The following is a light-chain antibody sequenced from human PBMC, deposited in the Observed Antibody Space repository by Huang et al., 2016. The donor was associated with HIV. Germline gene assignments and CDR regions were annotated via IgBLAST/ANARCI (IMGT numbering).Light chain of an antibody. CDR2: DAS. J-gene: IGKJ4*01. CDR1: QGISTS. V-gene: IGKV1-9*01. Sequence: IQLTKSPSSLSASIGDRVTITCRASQGISTSLDWYQQKQGKAPNLLIFDASSLRSGVPSRFSGSRSGTVFTLSISSLQPEDFATYFCQQLRSYPLTFGGGTKVEIK. CDR3: QQLRSYPLT.